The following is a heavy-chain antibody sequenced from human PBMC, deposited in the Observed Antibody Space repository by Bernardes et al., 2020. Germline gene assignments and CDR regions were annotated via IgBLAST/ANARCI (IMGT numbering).Heavy chain of an antibody. CDR3: ARGSGCYETFDY. V-gene: IGHV3-74*01. CDR2: INSDGSST. J-gene: IGHJ4*02. CDR1: GFTFSNYW. D-gene: IGHD5-12*01. Sequence: GGSLRLSCAASGFTFSNYWMHWVRQAPGKGLVWVSRINSDGSSTRYADSVKGRFTISRDNAKNTLFLQMNSLRAEETAVYYCARGSGCYETFDYWGQETLVTVSS.